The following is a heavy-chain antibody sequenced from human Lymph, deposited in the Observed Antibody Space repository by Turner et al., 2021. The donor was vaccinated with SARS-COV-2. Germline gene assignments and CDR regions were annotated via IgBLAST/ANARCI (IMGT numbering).Heavy chain of an antibody. V-gene: IGHV3-66*01. CDR3: ARDFREGAFDI. CDR2: VYAGGST. CDR1: GITVSSNY. J-gene: IGHJ3*02. D-gene: IGHD3-10*01. Sequence: EVQLVESGGGLVQPGGSLRLSCAASGITVSSNYMSWVRQAPGKGLEWVSVVYAGGSTFYADSVKGRFTISRDKYKNTLYLQMNRLRAEDTAVYYCARDFREGAFDIWGQGTMVTISS.